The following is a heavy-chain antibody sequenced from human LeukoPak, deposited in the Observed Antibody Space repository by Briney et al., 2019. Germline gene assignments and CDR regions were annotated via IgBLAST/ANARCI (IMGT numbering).Heavy chain of an antibody. CDR2: IWYDGSNK. CDR1: GFTFSSYG. D-gene: IGHD3-10*01. Sequence: GGSLRLSCAASGFTFSSYGMHWVRQAPGKELEWVAVIWYDGSNKYYADSVKGRFTISRDNSKNTLYLQMNSLRAEDTAVYYCARGSVGWFGELLYFDYWGQGTLVTVSS. J-gene: IGHJ4*02. V-gene: IGHV3-33*01. CDR3: ARGSVGWFGELLYFDY.